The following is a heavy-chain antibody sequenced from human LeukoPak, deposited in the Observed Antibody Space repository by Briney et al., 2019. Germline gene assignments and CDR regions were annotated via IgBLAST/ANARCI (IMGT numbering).Heavy chain of an antibody. CDR2: INHSGST. J-gene: IGHJ5*02. V-gene: IGHV4-34*01. D-gene: IGHD3-10*01. Sequence: SETLSLICAVCGGHFSGYYWSWIRQPPGKGLEWIGEINHSGSTNYNPSLKSRVTISVDTSENQFSLKLSSVTAADTAVYYCASRRFGDAWGQGTLITVSS. CDR1: GGHFSGYY. CDR3: ASRRFGDA.